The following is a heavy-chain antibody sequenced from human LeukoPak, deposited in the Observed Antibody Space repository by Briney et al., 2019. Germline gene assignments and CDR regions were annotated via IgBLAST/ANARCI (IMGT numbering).Heavy chain of an antibody. CDR2: IYYSGST. CDR3: ARVSGSSGWYSYYFDY. CDR1: GGSISSYY. V-gene: IGHV4-59*01. D-gene: IGHD6-19*01. Sequence: SETLSLTCTVSGGSISSYYWSWIRQPPGKGLEWIGYIYYSGSTNYNPSLKSRVTISVDTSKNQFSLKLSSVTAADTAVYYCARVSGSSGWYSYYFDYWGQGTLVTVSS. J-gene: IGHJ4*02.